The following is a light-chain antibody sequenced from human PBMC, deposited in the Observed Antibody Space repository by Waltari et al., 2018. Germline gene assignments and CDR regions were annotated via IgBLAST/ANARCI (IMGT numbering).Light chain of an antibody. J-gene: IGLJ2*01. CDR2: DVS. Sequence: QSALTPPASVSGSPGQWVPIFCAGTSNAVGGYNSVSWYQEHPGQAPRVIIYDVSDRPSGVSDRFSGSKSGNTASLTISGLQAEDEADYYCSSQSSNDVVLFGGGTKLTVL. V-gene: IGLV2-14*01. CDR3: SSQSSNDVVL. CDR1: SNAVGGYNS.